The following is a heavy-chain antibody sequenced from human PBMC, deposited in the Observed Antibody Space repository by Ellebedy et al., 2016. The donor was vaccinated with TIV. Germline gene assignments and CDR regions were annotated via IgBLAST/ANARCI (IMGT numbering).Heavy chain of an antibody. CDR3: ARDVVVVVPADYYYYYGMDV. V-gene: IGHV3-30*07. CDR2: ISYDGSNK. D-gene: IGHD2-2*01. CDR1: GFTFSSYA. J-gene: IGHJ6*02. Sequence: GESLKISCAASGFTFSSYAMHWVRQAPGKGLEWVAVISYDGSNKYYADSVKGRFTISRDNSKNTLYLQMNSLRAEDTAVYYCARDVVVVVPADYYYYYGMDVWGQGTTVTVSS.